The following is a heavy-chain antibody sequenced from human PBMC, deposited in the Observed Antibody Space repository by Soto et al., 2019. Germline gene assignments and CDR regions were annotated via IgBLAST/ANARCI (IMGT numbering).Heavy chain of an antibody. CDR1: GYSFTSYW. D-gene: IGHD2-2*01. J-gene: IGHJ5*02. CDR2: IYPGDSDT. CDR3: ARSKDIVVVPARWFDP. V-gene: IGHV5-51*01. Sequence: LGESLKISCKGSGYSFTSYWIGWVRQMPGKGLEWMGIIYPGDSDTRYSPSFQGQVTISADKSISTAYLQWSSLKASDTAMYYCARSKDIVVVPARWFDPWGQGTLVTVSS.